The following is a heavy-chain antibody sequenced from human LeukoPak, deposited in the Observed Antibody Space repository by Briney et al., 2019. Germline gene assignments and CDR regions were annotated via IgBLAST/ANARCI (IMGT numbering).Heavy chain of an antibody. CDR3: ARYRNYYDSSGYYPFDY. Sequence: PGGSLRLSCAASGFTVSSNYMSWVRQAPGRGLVWVSIIYSGGSTYYADSVKGRFTISRDNSKNTLYLQMNSLRAEDTAVYYCARYRNYYDSSGYYPFDYWGQGSLVTVSS. CDR1: GFTVSSNY. J-gene: IGHJ4*02. D-gene: IGHD3-22*01. V-gene: IGHV3-53*01. CDR2: IYSGGST.